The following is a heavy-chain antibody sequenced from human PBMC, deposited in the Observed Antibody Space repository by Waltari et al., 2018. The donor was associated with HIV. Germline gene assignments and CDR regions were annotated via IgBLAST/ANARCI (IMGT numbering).Heavy chain of an antibody. CDR2: MSASGGTT. CDR1: GFTFNNFA. CDR3: AKAVMETAVSSPVDC. D-gene: IGHD5-18*01. V-gene: IGHV3-23*04. Sequence: EVQLVESGGGLVQTGGSLRLSCTASGFTFNNFAMSWVRQAPGKGLGWVSVMSASGGTTYYADSVKGRFTVSRDNFKNTVYLQMNSLRAGDTAIYYCAKAVMETAVSSPVDCWGQGALVTVSS. J-gene: IGHJ4*02.